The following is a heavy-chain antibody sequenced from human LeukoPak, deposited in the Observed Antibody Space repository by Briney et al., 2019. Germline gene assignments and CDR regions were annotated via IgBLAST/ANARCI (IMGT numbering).Heavy chain of an antibody. CDR2: IYHSGST. Sequence: SQTLSLTCAVTGGSISSGGYSWSWIRQPPGKGLKWIGYIYHSGSTYYNPSLKSRVTISVDRSKNQFSLKLSSVTAADTAVYYCARASAPRRAFDIWGQGTMVTVSS. V-gene: IGHV4-30-2*01. CDR3: ARASAPRRAFDI. J-gene: IGHJ3*02. CDR1: GGSISSGGYS. D-gene: IGHD6-6*01.